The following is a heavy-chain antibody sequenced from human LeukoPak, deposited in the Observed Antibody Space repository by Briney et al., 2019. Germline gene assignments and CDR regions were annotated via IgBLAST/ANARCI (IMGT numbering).Heavy chain of an antibody. V-gene: IGHV4-39*01. CDR1: GGSISSSSYY. CDR3: ARHVPYYYDSSGYYHEFDY. J-gene: IGHJ4*02. D-gene: IGHD3-22*01. CDR2: IYYSGST. Sequence: SETLSLTCTVSGGSISSSSYYWGWIRQPPGKGLEWIGSIYYSGSTYYNPSLKSRVTISVDTSKNQFSLKLSSVTAADTAVYYCARHVPYYYDSSGYYHEFDYWGQGTLVTVSS.